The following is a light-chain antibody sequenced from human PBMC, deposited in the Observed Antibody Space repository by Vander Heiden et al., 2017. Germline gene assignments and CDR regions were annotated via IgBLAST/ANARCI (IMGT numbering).Light chain of an antibody. CDR3: SSRAASNTLT. CDR2: EVN. V-gene: IGLV2-8*01. J-gene: IGLJ2*01. Sequence: QSALTPPPSASGSPGHSVTIPCTGTSDDVGAYEYVSWYQKYPGKAPRLIIYEVNKRPSGVPDRFSGSKSGNTASLTVSRLQAEDDADYYCSSRAASNTLTFGGGTKLTVL. CDR1: SDDVGAYEY.